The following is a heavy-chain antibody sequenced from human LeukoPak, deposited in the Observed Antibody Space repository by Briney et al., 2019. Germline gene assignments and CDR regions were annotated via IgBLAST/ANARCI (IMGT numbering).Heavy chain of an antibody. CDR2: IIPIFGTA. V-gene: IGHV1-69*06. D-gene: IGHD3-10*01. CDR1: GGTFSSYA. J-gene: IGHJ6*03. Sequence: ASVKVSCKASGGTFSSYAISWVRQAPGQGLEWMGGIIPIFGTANYAQKFQGRVTITADKSTSTAYMELSSLRSEDTAVYYCARDPKHGSGSYWNSYYMDVWGKGTTVTVSS. CDR3: ARDPKHGSGSYWNSYYMDV.